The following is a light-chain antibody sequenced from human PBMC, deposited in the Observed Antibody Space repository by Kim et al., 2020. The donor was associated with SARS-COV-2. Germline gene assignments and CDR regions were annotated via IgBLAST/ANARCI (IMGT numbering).Light chain of an antibody. CDR2: EVT. Sequence: GQSITISCTGSSSDIGGYNYVSWFQQHPGKAPKLMIYEVTKRPSGISNRFSGSKSGNTASLTISGLHAEDEADYYCTSYTTSGTWVFGGGTQLTVL. J-gene: IGLJ3*02. CDR1: SSDIGGYNY. CDR3: TSYTTSGTWV. V-gene: IGLV2-14*01.